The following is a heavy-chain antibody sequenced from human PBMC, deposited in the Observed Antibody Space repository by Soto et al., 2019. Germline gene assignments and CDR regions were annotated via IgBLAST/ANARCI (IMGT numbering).Heavy chain of an antibody. CDR1: GCTFTSYG. D-gene: IGHD6-19*01. CDR3: ARDLAVGLVDY. V-gene: IGHV1-18*01. CDR2: ISAYNGNT. Sequence: GASVKVSCKASGCTFTSYGISWVRQAPGQGLEWMGWISAYNGNTNYAQKLQGRVTMTTDTSTSTANMELRSLRSDDTAVYYCARDLAVGLVDYWGQGTLITVSS. J-gene: IGHJ4*02.